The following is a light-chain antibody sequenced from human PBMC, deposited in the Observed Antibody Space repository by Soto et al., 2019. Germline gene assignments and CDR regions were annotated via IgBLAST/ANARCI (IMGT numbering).Light chain of an antibody. V-gene: IGKV3-20*01. CDR2: GAS. Sequence: EIVLTQSPGTLSLSPGERATLSCRASQSVSSSYLAWYQHKPGLAPRLLIYGASSRATGIPDRFSGSGSGADFTLTISRLEPEDFAVYYCQHYGGSPPVTFGQGTKLEIK. J-gene: IGKJ2*01. CDR3: QHYGGSPPVT. CDR1: QSVSSSY.